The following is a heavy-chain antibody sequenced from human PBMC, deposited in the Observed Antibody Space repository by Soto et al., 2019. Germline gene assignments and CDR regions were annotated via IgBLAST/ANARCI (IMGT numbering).Heavy chain of an antibody. Sequence: EVRLVESGGGLVKPGGSLRLSCAASGFTFSNHNMNWVRQAPGEGLEWVSSTSSGSSYIFYADSVKGRFTISRDNAKNSLYLQMNSLRAEDTAVYYCAGYSGTYRDYWGQGTLVTVSS. V-gene: IGHV3-21*02. CDR2: TSSGSSYI. D-gene: IGHD1-26*01. CDR3: AGYSGTYRDY. CDR1: GFTFSNHN. J-gene: IGHJ4*02.